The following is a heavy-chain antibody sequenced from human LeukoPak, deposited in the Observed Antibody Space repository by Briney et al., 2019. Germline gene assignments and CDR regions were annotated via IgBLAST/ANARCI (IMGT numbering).Heavy chain of an antibody. V-gene: IGHV4-59*08. CDR1: GGSISSYY. D-gene: IGHD6-19*01. Sequence: SETLSLTCTVFGGSISSYYWSWIRQPPGKGLEWIGYIYYSGSTNYNPSLKSRVTISVDTSKNQFSLKLSSVTAADTAVYYCARLGSGWHHNYYYYGMDVWGQGTTVTVSS. J-gene: IGHJ6*02. CDR3: ARLGSGWHHNYYYYGMDV. CDR2: IYYSGST.